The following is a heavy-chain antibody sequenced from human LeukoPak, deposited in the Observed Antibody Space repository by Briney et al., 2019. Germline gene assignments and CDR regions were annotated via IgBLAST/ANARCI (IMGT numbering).Heavy chain of an antibody. CDR2: IYHSGST. V-gene: IGHV4-38-2*02. CDR3: ARTQRPKGEDY. CDR1: GYSISSGYY. Sequence: SETLSLTCTVSGYSISSGYYWGWIRQPPGKGLEWIGSIYHSGSTYYNPSLKSRVTISVDTSKNQFSLKLSSVTAADTAVYYCARTQRPKGEDYWGQGTLVTVSS. D-gene: IGHD3-10*01. J-gene: IGHJ4*02.